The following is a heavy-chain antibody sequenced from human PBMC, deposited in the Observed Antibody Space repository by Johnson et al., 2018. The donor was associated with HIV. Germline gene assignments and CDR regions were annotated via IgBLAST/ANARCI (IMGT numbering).Heavy chain of an antibody. Sequence: VQLVESGGGVVRPGGSLKLSCAASGFTFDDYDMTWVRQAPGKGLEWVSGINWNGGSTGYADSVKGRFTISRDNAKNTLYLQMDSLRVEDTAVYYCARECSSTRWTYGFDIWGQGTVVTVSS. CDR3: ARECSSTRWTYGFDI. V-gene: IGHV3-20*04. CDR2: INWNGGST. J-gene: IGHJ3*02. D-gene: IGHD6-13*01. CDR1: GFTFDDYD.